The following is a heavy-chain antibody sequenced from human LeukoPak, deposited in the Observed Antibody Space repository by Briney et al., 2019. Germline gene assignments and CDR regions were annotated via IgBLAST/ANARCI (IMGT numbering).Heavy chain of an antibody. Sequence: PGGSLRLSCAASGFTFSSYAMSWVRQAPGKGLEWIGYIYYSGSTNYNPSLKSRVTISVDTSKNQFSLKLSSVTAADTAVYYCARDLYLGPWGQGTLVTVSS. V-gene: IGHV4-59*01. J-gene: IGHJ5*02. CDR1: GFTFSSYA. CDR3: ARDLYLGP. D-gene: IGHD7-27*01. CDR2: IYYSGST.